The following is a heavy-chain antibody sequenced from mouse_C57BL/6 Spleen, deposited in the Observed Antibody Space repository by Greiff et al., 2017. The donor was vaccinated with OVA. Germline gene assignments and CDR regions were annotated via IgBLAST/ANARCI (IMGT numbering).Heavy chain of an antibody. D-gene: IGHD1-1*01. CDR1: GYAFTNYL. J-gene: IGHJ2*01. V-gene: IGHV1-54*01. CDR2: INPRSGGT. Sequence: VQLQESGAELVRPGTSVKVSCKASGYAFTNYLIEWVKQRPGQGLEWIGVINPRSGGTNYNEKFKGKATLTADKSSSTAYMQLSSLTSEDSAVYFCARGATVVATDYWGQGTTLTVSA. CDR3: ARGATVVATDY.